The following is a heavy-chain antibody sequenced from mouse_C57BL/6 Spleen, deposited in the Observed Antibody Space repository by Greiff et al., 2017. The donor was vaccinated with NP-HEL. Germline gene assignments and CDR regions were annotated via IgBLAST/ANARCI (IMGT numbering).Heavy chain of an antibody. CDR3: AREVVATSRYFDV. CDR1: GYTFTSYG. D-gene: IGHD1-1*01. J-gene: IGHJ1*03. CDR2: IYPRSGNT. V-gene: IGHV1-81*01. Sequence: VKLMESGAELARPGASVKLSCKASGYTFTSYGISWVKQRTGQGLEWIGEIYPRSGNTYYNEKFKGKATLTADKSSSTASMELRSLTSEDSAVYFCAREVVATSRYFDVWGTGTTVTVSS.